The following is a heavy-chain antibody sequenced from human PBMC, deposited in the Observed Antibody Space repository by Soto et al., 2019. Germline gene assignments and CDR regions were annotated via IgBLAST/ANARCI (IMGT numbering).Heavy chain of an antibody. D-gene: IGHD3-10*01. CDR2: IYYSGST. J-gene: IGHJ4*02. Sequence: SETLSLTCTVSGGSISSYYWSWIRQPPGKGLEWIGYIYYSGSTNYNPSLKGRVTISVDTSKNQFSLKLSSVTAADTAVYYCARGHMVRGVIIFDYWGQGTLVTVSS. V-gene: IGHV4-59*01. CDR1: GGSISSYY. CDR3: ARGHMVRGVIIFDY.